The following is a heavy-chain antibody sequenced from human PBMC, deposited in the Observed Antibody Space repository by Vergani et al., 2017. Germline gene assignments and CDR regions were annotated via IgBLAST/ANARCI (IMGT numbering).Heavy chain of an antibody. D-gene: IGHD4-17*01. CDR2: IGYDGRMK. CDR3: AKDGRENSDYGYFDY. V-gene: IGHV3-30*02. J-gene: IGHJ4*02. Sequence: QVQLVETGGGVVQPRGSLRLYCATSGFSFHTYGAHWVRQATGKGLEWVAFIGYDGRMKYNVYSVKGLFTISRDTSKKTLSLQMSSLRADDTAVYYCAKDGRENSDYGYFDYWGQGTLDTVSS. CDR1: GFSFHTYG.